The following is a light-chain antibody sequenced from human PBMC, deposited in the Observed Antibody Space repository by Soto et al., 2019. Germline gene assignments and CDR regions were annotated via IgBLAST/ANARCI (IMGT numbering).Light chain of an antibody. Sequence: EVVLTQSPGTLPLSRGERATLSCRASERIYSAYLGWYQQKPGQAPRLLIYGTSSRATGIPDRFSGSGSGTDFTLTISRLEPEDFAVYYCQQYGSSGTFGQGTKVDI. J-gene: IGKJ1*01. CDR3: QQYGSSGT. V-gene: IGKV3-20*01. CDR1: ERIYSAY. CDR2: GTS.